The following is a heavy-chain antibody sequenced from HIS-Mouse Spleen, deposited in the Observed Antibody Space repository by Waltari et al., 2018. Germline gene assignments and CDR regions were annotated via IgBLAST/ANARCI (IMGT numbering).Heavy chain of an antibody. Sequence: QLQLQESGPGLVKPSETLSLTCTVSGVPIRSSSYYWRWIGPPPGKGLEGIGGIDYSGSTYYNPSLKSRVTISVDTSKNQFSLKLSSVTAADTAVYYCARDYGDNWFDPWGQGTLVTVSS. D-gene: IGHD4-17*01. V-gene: IGHV4-39*07. CDR3: ARDYGDNWFDP. CDR1: GVPIRSSSYY. CDR2: IDYSGST. J-gene: IGHJ5*02.